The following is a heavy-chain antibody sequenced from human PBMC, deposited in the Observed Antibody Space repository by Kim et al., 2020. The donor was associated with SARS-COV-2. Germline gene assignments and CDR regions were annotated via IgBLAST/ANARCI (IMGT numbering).Heavy chain of an antibody. CDR2: ISAYNGNT. V-gene: IGHV1-18*01. CDR1: GYTFTSYG. J-gene: IGHJ6*02. D-gene: IGHD3-3*01. Sequence: ASVKVSCKASGYTFTSYGISWVRQAPGQGLEWMGWISAYNGNTNYAQKLQGRVTMTTDTSTSTAYMELRSLRSDDTAVYYCARDRLTIFGVVITPYYYYYGMDVWGQGTTVTVSS. CDR3: ARDRLTIFGVVITPYYYYYGMDV.